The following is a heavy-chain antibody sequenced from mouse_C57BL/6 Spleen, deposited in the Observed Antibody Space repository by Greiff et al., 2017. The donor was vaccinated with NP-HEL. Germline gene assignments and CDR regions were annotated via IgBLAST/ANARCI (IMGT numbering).Heavy chain of an antibody. CDR3: ARDYYYGSSYYAMDY. J-gene: IGHJ4*01. CDR2: INYDGSST. V-gene: IGHV5-16*01. CDR1: GFTFSDYY. Sequence: EVQRVESEGGLVQPGSSMKLSCTASGFTFSDYYMAWVRQVPEKGLEWVANINYDGSSTYYLDSLKSRFIISRDNAKNILYLQMSSLKSEDTATYYCARDYYYGSSYYAMDYWGQGTSVTVSS. D-gene: IGHD1-1*01.